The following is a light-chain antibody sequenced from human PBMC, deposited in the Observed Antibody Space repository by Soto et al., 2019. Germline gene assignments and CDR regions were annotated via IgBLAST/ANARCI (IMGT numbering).Light chain of an antibody. J-gene: IGKJ4*01. V-gene: IGKV3-15*01. Sequence: EIVMTQSPATLSVSPGERATLSCRASQSIGRNLVWHQQKPGQAPRLLIYAAATRATGIPARFSGSGSGTEFTLTITSLQSEDFALYYCQQYNNWPLTFGGGTKVDTK. CDR2: AAA. CDR1: QSIGRN. CDR3: QQYNNWPLT.